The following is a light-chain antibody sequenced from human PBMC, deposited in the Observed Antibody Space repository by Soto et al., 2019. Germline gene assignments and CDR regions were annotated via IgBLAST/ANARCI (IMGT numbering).Light chain of an antibody. J-gene: IGKJ5*01. CDR2: DAS. CDR1: QSVSSY. CDR3: QQRSNWPIP. V-gene: IGKV3-11*01. Sequence: EVVLTQSLDPGSLSPGERATLSCRASQSVSSYLAWYQQKPGQAPRLLIYDASNRATGIPARFSGSGSGTDFTLTIGSLEPEDFAVYYCQQRSNWPIPFGQGTRLENK.